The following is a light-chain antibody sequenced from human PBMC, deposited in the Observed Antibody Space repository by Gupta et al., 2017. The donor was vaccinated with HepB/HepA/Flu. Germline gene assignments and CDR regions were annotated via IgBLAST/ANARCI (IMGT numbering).Light chain of an antibody. V-gene: IGLV2-8*01. CDR3: SSYAGSNNFPV. J-gene: IGLJ1*01. CDR1: SSDVGGYNY. Sequence: QSALTQPXSASGSPGQSVTISCTGTSSDVGGYNYVSWYQQHPGKAPKLMIYEVSKRPSGVPDRFSGSKSGNTASLTVSGLQAEDEADYYCSSYAGSNNFPVFGTGTKVTVL. CDR2: EVS.